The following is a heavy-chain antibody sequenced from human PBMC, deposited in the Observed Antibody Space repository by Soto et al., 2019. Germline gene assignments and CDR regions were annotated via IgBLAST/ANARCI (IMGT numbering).Heavy chain of an antibody. Sequence: GGSLRLSCAASGFTFSSYEMNWVRQAPGKGLEWVSYISSSGSTIYYADSVKGRFTISRDNAKNSLYLQMNSLRAEDTAVYYCASMDPIVGAYYFDYWGQGTLVTVSS. CDR3: ASMDPIVGAYYFDY. J-gene: IGHJ4*02. CDR2: ISSSGSTI. CDR1: GFTFSSYE. D-gene: IGHD1-26*01. V-gene: IGHV3-48*03.